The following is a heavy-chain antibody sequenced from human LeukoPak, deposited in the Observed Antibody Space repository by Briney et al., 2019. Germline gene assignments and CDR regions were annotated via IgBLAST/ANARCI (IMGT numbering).Heavy chain of an antibody. Sequence: ASVKVSCKASGYTFTSYGISWVRQAPGQGLEWMGWISAYNGNTNYAQKLQGRVTMTTDTSTSTAYMELRSLRSDDTAVYYCARERKFDPYYYYMDVWGKGTTVTVSS. V-gene: IGHV1-18*01. CDR2: ISAYNGNT. D-gene: IGHD3-9*01. CDR3: ARERKFDPYYYYMDV. J-gene: IGHJ6*03. CDR1: GYTFTSYG.